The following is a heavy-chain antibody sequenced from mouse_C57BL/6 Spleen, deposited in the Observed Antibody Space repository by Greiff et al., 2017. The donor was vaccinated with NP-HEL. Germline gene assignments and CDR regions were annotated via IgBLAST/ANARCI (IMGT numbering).Heavy chain of an antibody. CDR1: GFTFSDYG. J-gene: IGHJ2*01. CDR2: ISSGSSTI. CDR3: ARNDYDVRDFDY. V-gene: IGHV5-17*01. Sequence: DVMLVESGGGLVKPGGSLKLSCAASGFTFSDYGMHWVRQAPETGLEWVAYISSGSSTIYYADTVKGRFTISRDNAKNTLFLQMTSLRSEDTAMYYCARNDYDVRDFDYWGQGTTLTVSS. D-gene: IGHD2-4*01.